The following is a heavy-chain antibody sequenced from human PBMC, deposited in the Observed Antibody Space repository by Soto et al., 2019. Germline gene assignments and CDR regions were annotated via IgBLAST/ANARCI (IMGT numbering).Heavy chain of an antibody. Sequence: PSETLSLTCTVSGGSISSYYWSWIRQPPGKGLEWIGYIYFRGTTNYNPSLKSRVTMSADTSKNQFSLKLNSVTAADTAVYYCARMNYYDTSGYPGDYWGQGMMVTVS. V-gene: IGHV4-59*01. CDR1: GGSISSYY. J-gene: IGHJ4*02. D-gene: IGHD3-22*01. CDR3: ARMNYYDTSGYPGDY. CDR2: IYFRGTT.